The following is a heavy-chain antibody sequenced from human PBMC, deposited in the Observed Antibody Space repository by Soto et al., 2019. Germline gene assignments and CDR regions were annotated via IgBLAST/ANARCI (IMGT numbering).Heavy chain of an antibody. CDR3: ARASRGIYYDSVDWFDP. Sequence: QVQLQESGPGLVKPSQTLSLTCTVSGGSISSGGYYWSWIRQHPGKGLEWIGYIYYSGSTYYNPSLKSRVTISVDTSKNQFSLKLSSVTAADTAVYYCARASRGIYYDSVDWFDPWGQGTLVTVSS. CDR1: GGSISSGGYY. CDR2: IYYSGST. D-gene: IGHD3-22*01. J-gene: IGHJ5*02. V-gene: IGHV4-31*03.